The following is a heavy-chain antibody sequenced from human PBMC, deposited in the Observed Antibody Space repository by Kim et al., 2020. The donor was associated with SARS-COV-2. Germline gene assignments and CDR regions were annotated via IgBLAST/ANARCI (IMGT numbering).Heavy chain of an antibody. J-gene: IGHJ5*02. V-gene: IGHV4-34*01. CDR1: GGSFSGYY. D-gene: IGHD3-10*01. CDR3: ARGGPYYYGSGSYYKP. Sequence: SETLSLTCAVYGGSFSGYYWSWIRQPPGKGLEWIGEINHSGSTNYNPSLKSRVTISVDTSKNQFSLKLSSVTAADTAVYYCARGGPYYYGSGSYYKPWGQGTLVTVSS. CDR2: INHSGST.